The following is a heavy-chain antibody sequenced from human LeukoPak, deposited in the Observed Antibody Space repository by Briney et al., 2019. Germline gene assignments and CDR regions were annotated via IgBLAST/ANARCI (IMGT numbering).Heavy chain of an antibody. Sequence: GGSLRLSCATSGFTFSNYAMSWVRQAPGKGLELVSSISGGGDKTYYEDSVKGRFTTSRDKSENTVNLQMNSLRAGDTAVYYCAKGHRASSSYHFDYWGQGTQVTVSS. CDR1: GFTFSNYA. V-gene: IGHV3-23*01. CDR2: ISGGGDKT. J-gene: IGHJ4*02. CDR3: AKGHRASSSYHFDY.